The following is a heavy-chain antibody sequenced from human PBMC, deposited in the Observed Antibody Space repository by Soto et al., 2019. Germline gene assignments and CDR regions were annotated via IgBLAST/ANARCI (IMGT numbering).Heavy chain of an antibody. CDR3: ARGLSGYAMSYYYYYMDV. CDR2: INHSGST. D-gene: IGHD5-12*01. Sequence: SETLSLTCAVYGGSFSGYYWSWIRQPPGKGLEWIGEINHSGSTNYNPSLKSRVTISVDTSKNQFSLKLSSVTAADTAVYYCARGLSGYAMSYYYYYMDVWGKGTTVTVSS. CDR1: GGSFSGYY. V-gene: IGHV4-34*01. J-gene: IGHJ6*03.